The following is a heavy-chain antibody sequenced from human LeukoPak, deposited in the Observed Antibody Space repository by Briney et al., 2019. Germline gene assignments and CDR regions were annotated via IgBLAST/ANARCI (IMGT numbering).Heavy chain of an antibody. J-gene: IGHJ4*02. CDR3: ARSSGWKYNIDY. CDR2: INPNSGGT. Sequence: ASVKVSCKASGYTFTSYYMHWVRQAPGQGLEWMGWINPNSGGTNYAQKFQGRVTMTRDTSISTVYMEMSRLRSDDTAMYYCARSSGWKYNIDYWGQGTLVTVSS. CDR1: GYTFTSYY. D-gene: IGHD6-19*01. V-gene: IGHV1-2*02.